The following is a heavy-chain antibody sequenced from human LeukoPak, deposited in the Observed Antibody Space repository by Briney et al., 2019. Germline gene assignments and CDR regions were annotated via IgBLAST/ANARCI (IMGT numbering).Heavy chain of an antibody. Sequence: PGGSLRLSCAASGFTFSSYSMNWVRQAPGKGLEWVSSISSSSSYIYYADSVKGRFTISRDNAKNSLYLQMNSLRAEDTAVYYCGRGGGVPPNSYYYYVRAVGGKGPRVTVSS. D-gene: IGHD4-23*01. V-gene: IGHV3-21*01. CDR3: GRGGGVPPNSYYYYVRAV. CDR1: GFTFSSYS. J-gene: IGHJ6*04. CDR2: ISSSSSYI.